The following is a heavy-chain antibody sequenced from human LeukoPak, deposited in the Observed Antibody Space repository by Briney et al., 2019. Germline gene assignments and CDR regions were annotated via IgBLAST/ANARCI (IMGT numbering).Heavy chain of an antibody. J-gene: IGHJ3*02. CDR3: ARDSAGYCSSTSCYTPSLAFDI. CDR1: GFTFSSYW. D-gene: IGHD2-2*02. V-gene: IGHV3-7*01. CDR2: IKQDESEK. Sequence: GGSLRLSCAASGFTFSSYWMSWVRQAPGKGLEWVANIKQDESEKCYVDSAKGRFTISRDNAKNSLYLQMNSLRAEDTAVYYCARDSAGYCSSTSCYTPSLAFDIWGQGTMVTVSS.